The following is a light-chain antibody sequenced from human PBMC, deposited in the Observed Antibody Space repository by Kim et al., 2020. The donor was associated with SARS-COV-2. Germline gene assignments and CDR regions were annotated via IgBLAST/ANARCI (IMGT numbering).Light chain of an antibody. CDR1: NIGTKS. CDR2: YDT. CDR3: QVWDSSSDHPV. V-gene: IGLV3-21*04. Sequence: PGKTAKITCGGNNIGTKSVHWYQQKPGQAPVMVIFYDTDRPSGIPERVSGSNSGNTATLTISRAEAGDEADYYCQVWDSSSDHPVFGGGTQLTVL. J-gene: IGLJ3*02.